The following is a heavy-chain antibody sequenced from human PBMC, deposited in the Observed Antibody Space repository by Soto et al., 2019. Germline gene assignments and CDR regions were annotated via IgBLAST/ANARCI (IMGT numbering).Heavy chain of an antibody. V-gene: IGHV4-59*01. J-gene: IGHJ4*02. CDR3: ARYAGSSWFDY. D-gene: IGHD6-13*01. CDR1: SGSISTYY. Sequence: ASETLSLTCTVSSGSISTYYWSWIRQPPGKGLEWIGYIYYSGRTNYNPSLKSRVTILLDTSRNQFSLKLSSVTAADTAVYYCARYAGSSWFDYWGQGTLVTSPQ. CDR2: IYYSGRT.